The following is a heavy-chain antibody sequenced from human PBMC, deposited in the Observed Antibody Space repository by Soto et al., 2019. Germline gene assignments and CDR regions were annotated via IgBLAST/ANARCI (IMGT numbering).Heavy chain of an antibody. CDR1: GGSISSYY. CDR2: IYYSGST. V-gene: IGHV4-59*01. Sequence: SETLSLTCTVSGGSISSYYWSWIRQPPGKGLEWIGYIYYSGSTNYNPSLKSRVTISVDTSKNQFSLKLSSVTAADTAVYYCAGKVYYDFWSGPTPIGYYYMDVWGKGTTVTVSS. CDR3: AGKVYYDFWSGPTPIGYYYMDV. J-gene: IGHJ6*03. D-gene: IGHD3-3*01.